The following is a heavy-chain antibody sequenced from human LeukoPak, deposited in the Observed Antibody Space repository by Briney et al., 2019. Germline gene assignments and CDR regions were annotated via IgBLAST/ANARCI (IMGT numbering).Heavy chain of an antibody. V-gene: IGHV3-30*02. J-gene: IGHJ6*04. CDR1: GFTFSRYG. D-gene: IGHD2-2*01. CDR2: IRYDGSNK. CDR3: ARDHCSSTSCYMDV. Sequence: PGGSLRLSCAASGFTFSRYGMHWVRQAPGRGLEWVAFIRYDGSNKYYADSVKGRFTISRDNSKNTLYLQMNSLRAEDTAVYYCARDHCSSTSCYMDVWGKGTTVTVSS.